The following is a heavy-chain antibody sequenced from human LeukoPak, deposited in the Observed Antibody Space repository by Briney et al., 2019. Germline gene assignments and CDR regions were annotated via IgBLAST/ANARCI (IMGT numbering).Heavy chain of an antibody. D-gene: IGHD2-15*01. CDR2: ISYDGSNK. CDR3: TKSLYCSGGSCNDDAFDI. Sequence: GGSLRLSCAASGFTFSSYVMHWVRQAPGKGLEWVAIISYDGSNKYYADSVKGRFTISRDNSKNTLYLQMNSLRAEDTAVYYCTKSLYCSGGSCNDDAFDIWGQGTMVTVSS. J-gene: IGHJ3*02. V-gene: IGHV3-30*04. CDR1: GFTFSSYV.